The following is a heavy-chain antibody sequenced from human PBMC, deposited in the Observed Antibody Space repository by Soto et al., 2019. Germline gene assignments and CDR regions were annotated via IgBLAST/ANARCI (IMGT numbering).Heavy chain of an antibody. Sequence: PSETLSLTCTVSGGSISSGGYYWSWIRQHPGKGLEWIGYIDYSGSTYYNPSLKSRVTISVDTSKNQFSLKLSSVTAADTAVYYCARDPGLEVGPFYFDYWGQGTLVTVSS. CDR3: ARDPGLEVGPFYFDY. CDR2: IDYSGST. V-gene: IGHV4-31*03. D-gene: IGHD3-10*01. J-gene: IGHJ4*02. CDR1: GGSISSGGYY.